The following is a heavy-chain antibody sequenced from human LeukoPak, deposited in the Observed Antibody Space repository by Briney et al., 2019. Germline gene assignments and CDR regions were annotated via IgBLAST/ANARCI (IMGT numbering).Heavy chain of an antibody. CDR2: IIPIFGTA. D-gene: IGHD5-18*01. CDR3: ARARYSYGLIFDY. CDR1: GGTFSSYA. Sequence: ASVKVSCKASGGTFSSYAISWVRQAPGQGREWMGGIIPIFGTANYAQKFQGRVTITVDESTSTAYMELSSPRSEDTAVYYCARARYSYGLIFDYWGQGTLVTVSS. V-gene: IGHV1-69*13. J-gene: IGHJ4*02.